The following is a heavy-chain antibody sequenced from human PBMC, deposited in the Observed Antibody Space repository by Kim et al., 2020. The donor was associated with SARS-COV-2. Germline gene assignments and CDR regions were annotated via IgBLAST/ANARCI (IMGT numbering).Heavy chain of an antibody. Sequence: GITNISPSLESRVTISGDTSKSRFSLRLSSVTAADTAVYYCARGWGGDFDYWGQGALVSVSS. CDR3: ARGWGGDFDY. V-gene: IGHV4-34*01. J-gene: IGHJ4*02. CDR2: GIT. D-gene: IGHD7-27*01.